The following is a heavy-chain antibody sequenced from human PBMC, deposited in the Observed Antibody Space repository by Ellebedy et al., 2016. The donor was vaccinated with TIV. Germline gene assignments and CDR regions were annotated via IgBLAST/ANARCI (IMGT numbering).Heavy chain of an antibody. CDR2: IWYDGTTK. CDR1: GFTFSNYG. V-gene: IGHV3-33*01. Sequence: PGGSLRLSCAASGFTFSNYGIHWVCQAPGKGLEWVAVIWYDGTTKYYIDSVKGRFSISRDSSKNTVDLQMNSLRVEDTAVYYCARDQGYSSSWLTDWGQGTLVTVSS. D-gene: IGHD6-13*01. J-gene: IGHJ4*02. CDR3: ARDQGYSSSWLTD.